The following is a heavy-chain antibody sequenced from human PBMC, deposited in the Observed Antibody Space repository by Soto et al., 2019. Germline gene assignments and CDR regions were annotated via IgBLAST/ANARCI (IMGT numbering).Heavy chain of an antibody. Sequence: EVQLLESGGGLVQPGGSLRLSCTDSGFTFSSHAMGWVRQAPGKGLEWVSVIYSGGSTYYADSVKGRFTISRDNSKNTLYLQMNSLRAEDTAVYYCARAPAPYYDILTGYYKDYYYGMDVWGQGTTVTVSS. J-gene: IGHJ6*02. CDR2: IYSGGST. D-gene: IGHD3-9*01. V-gene: IGHV3-23*03. CDR1: GFTFSSHA. CDR3: ARAPAPYYDILTGYYKDYYYGMDV.